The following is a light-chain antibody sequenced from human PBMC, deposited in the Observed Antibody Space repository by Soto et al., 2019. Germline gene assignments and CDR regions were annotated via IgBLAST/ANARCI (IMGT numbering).Light chain of an antibody. Sequence: QSVLTQPASVSGSPGQSITISCTGTSSDVGSYNRVSWYQQHPDEAPKIMIYEVNNRPSGVSTRFSGSKSGNTASLTVSGLLAEDEADYYCNSYAGSNNFVFGTGTKVTVL. CDR3: NSYAGSNNFV. J-gene: IGLJ1*01. V-gene: IGLV2-14*01. CDR2: EVN. CDR1: SSDVGSYNR.